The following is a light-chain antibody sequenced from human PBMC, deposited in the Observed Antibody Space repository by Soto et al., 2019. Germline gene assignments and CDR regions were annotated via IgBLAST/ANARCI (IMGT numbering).Light chain of an antibody. CDR2: DAS. Sequence: EIVLTQSPATLSVSPGERATLSCRASQGISSLLAWYQQKFGQAPRLLIYDASNRATGIPARFSGSGSGTDFTLTISSLEPEDFAVYYCQQRSNWPSITFGQGTRLEI. CDR1: QGISSL. J-gene: IGKJ5*01. CDR3: QQRSNWPSIT. V-gene: IGKV3-11*01.